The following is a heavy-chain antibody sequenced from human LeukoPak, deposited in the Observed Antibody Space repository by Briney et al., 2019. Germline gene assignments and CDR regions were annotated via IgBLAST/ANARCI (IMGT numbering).Heavy chain of an antibody. D-gene: IGHD6-19*01. CDR2: IYHSGST. CDR1: GGSISSGGYS. CDR3: ARDRSYSGWYWFDP. J-gene: IGHJ5*02. V-gene: IGHV4-30-2*01. Sequence: SETLSLTCAVSGGSISSGGYSWSWIRQPPGKGLEWIGYIYHSGSTYYNPSLKSRVTISVDRSKNQFSLKLSSVTAADTAVYYCARDRSYSGWYWFDPWGQGTLVTVSS.